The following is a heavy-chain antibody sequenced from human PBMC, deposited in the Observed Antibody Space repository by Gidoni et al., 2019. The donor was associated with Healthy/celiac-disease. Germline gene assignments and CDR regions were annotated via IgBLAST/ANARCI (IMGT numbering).Heavy chain of an antibody. V-gene: IGHV4-39*01. CDR2: IYYSGST. Sequence: QLQLQESGPGLVKPSETLSLTCTVSGGSIGSSSYYWGWLRQPPGKGLDWIGRIYYSGSTYYNPSLKSRVTISVDTSKIQFSLKLSSVTAADTAVYYCARHEVEYSPKSDYWGQGTLVTVSS. CDR3: ARHEVEYSPKSDY. J-gene: IGHJ4*02. CDR1: GGSIGSSSYY. D-gene: IGHD6-6*01.